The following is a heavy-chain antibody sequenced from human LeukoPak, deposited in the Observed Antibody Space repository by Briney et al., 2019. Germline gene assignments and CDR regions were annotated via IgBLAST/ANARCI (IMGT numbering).Heavy chain of an antibody. V-gene: IGHV1-24*01. CDR3: ATDSFVDAFDI. D-gene: IGHD3-10*01. CDR1: GYTLTELS. Sequence: ASVMVSCKVSGYTLTELSMHWVRQAPGKGLERMGGFDPEDGETIYAQKFQGRVTMTEDTSTDTAYMELSSLRSEDTAVYYCATDSFVDAFDIWGQGTMVTVSS. CDR2: FDPEDGET. J-gene: IGHJ3*02.